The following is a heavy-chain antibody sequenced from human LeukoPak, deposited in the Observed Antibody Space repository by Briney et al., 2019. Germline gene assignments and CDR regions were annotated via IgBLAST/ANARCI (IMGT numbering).Heavy chain of an antibody. Sequence: SETLSLTCTVSGGSISSSSYYWGWIRQPPGKGLEWIGSIYYSGSTYYNPSLKSRVTISVDTSKNQFSLKLSSVTAADTAVYYCAPHIVVVPATQPAWFDPWGQGTLVTVSS. CDR3: APHIVVVPATQPAWFDP. CDR1: GGSISSSSYY. J-gene: IGHJ5*02. D-gene: IGHD2-2*01. CDR2: IYYSGST. V-gene: IGHV4-39*07.